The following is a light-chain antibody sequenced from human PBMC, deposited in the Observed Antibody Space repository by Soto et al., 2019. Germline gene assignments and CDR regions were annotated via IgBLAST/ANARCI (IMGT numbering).Light chain of an antibody. CDR2: DTS. V-gene: IGKV3-15*01. CDR1: QSVSRF. CDR3: QQYDNWPPCT. Sequence: EIVMTQSPATLSVSPGERVTLSCRASQSVSRFLAWYQQRPGQAPRLLIYDTSTRAPGVPARFSGSGSGTEFSLTISSLQSEDFAVDYCQQYDNWPPCTFGQGTKLEVK. J-gene: IGKJ2*02.